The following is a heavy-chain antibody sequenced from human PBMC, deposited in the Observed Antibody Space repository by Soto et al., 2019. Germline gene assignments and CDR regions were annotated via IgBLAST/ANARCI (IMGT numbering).Heavy chain of an antibody. CDR3: ARGSRSDIVVVVAATRGWFDP. V-gene: IGHV4-34*01. CDR2: INHSGST. J-gene: IGHJ5*02. Sequence: SETLSLTCAVYGGSFSGYYWSWSRQPPGKGLEWIGEINHSGSTNYNPSLKSRVTISVDTSKNQFSLKLSSVTAADTAVYYCARGSRSDIVVVVAATRGWFDPWGQGTLVTVSS. CDR1: GGSFSGYY. D-gene: IGHD2-15*01.